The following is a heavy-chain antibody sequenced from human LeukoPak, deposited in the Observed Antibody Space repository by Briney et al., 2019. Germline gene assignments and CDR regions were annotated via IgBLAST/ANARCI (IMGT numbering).Heavy chain of an antibody. J-gene: IGHJ5*02. Sequence: SETLSLTCSVSGGSISSSTYYGGWIRQPPGKGLEWIGNIYNSGGTYYNPSLKSRVTISVDTSKNQFSLKLSSVTAADTAVYYCARQAYSSNLGWFDPWGQGTLVTVSS. CDR2: IYNSGGT. CDR1: GGSISSSTYY. CDR3: ARQAYSSNLGWFDP. D-gene: IGHD6-13*01. V-gene: IGHV4-39*01.